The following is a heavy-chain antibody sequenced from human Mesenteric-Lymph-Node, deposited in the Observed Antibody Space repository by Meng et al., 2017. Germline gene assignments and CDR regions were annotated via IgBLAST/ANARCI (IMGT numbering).Heavy chain of an antibody. Sequence: ASVKVSCKAYGYTFTNSGISWVRQAPGQGLEWMGWISAYNGETHYPQKSQGRVTLTTDTYTNTAYMELRSLRSDDTAVYYCARGVHLAYCGGDCYSGIDYWGQGTLVTVSS. D-gene: IGHD2-21*02. CDR1: GYTFTNSG. CDR3: ARGVHLAYCGGDCYSGIDY. V-gene: IGHV1-18*01. J-gene: IGHJ4*02. CDR2: ISAYNGET.